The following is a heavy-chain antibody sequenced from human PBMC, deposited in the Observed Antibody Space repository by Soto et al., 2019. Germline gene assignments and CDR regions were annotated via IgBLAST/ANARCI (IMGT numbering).Heavy chain of an antibody. CDR3: ARGANFNTVTTQVDAFEI. CDR2: INPNSGGT. Sequence: ASVQVSCKASGYTFTGYYMHWVRQAPGQGLEWMGWINPNSGGTNYAQKFQGWVTMTRDTSISTAYMELSRLRSDDTAVYYCARGANFNTVTTQVDAFEIWGQGTMVSVSS. J-gene: IGHJ3*02. V-gene: IGHV1-2*04. D-gene: IGHD4-4*01. CDR1: GYTFTGYY.